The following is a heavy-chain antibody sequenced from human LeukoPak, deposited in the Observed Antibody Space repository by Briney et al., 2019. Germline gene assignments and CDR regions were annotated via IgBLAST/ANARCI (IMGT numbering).Heavy chain of an antibody. Sequence: VASVKVSCKASGYTFTDYYMHWVRQPPGQGLEWMGLITPNSGATKYAQKFRGRVSMTRDTSINTAYMELRRLRSDDTAIYYCARVSRFYYDSSGDFDYWGQGTLVTVSS. CDR3: ARVSRFYYDSSGDFDY. D-gene: IGHD3-22*01. CDR1: GYTFTDYY. V-gene: IGHV1-2*02. CDR2: ITPNSGAT. J-gene: IGHJ4*02.